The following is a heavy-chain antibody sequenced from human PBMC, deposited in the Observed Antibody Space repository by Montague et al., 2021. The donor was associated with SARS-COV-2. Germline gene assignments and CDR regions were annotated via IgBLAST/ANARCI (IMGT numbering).Heavy chain of an antibody. J-gene: IGHJ6*02. D-gene: IGHD1-1*01. CDR2: SYRNGNT. CDR1: GYSISGGDY. CDR3: SRVSISYDPDDASYGMDV. Sequence: SETLSLTCTVSGYSISGGDYWGWILQPPGKGLEWIVRSYRNGNTYYNPSLKSRVTISVDTSKNQFSLKLRSVTAADTAVYYYSRVSISYDPDDASYGMDVWGQGTTVTVSS. V-gene: IGHV4-38-2*02.